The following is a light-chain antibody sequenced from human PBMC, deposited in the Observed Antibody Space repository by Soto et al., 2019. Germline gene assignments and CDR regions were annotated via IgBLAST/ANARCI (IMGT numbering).Light chain of an antibody. CDR1: QSVSSSY. CDR3: QQCGSSPWT. CDR2: GAS. J-gene: IGKJ1*01. V-gene: IGKV3-20*01. Sequence: VMTPSPTPLTLSPGKRTTLYCRSSQSVSSSYLAWYQQKPGQAPRLLIYGASSRATGIPDRFSGSGSGTDFTLTISRLQPEEFAVYYCQQCGSSPWTVGQGTKVDIK.